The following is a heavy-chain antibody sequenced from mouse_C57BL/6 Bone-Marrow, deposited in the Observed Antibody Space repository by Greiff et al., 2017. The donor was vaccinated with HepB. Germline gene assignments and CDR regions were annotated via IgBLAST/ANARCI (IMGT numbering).Heavy chain of an antibody. CDR1: GYTFTGYW. CDR3: ARKLRVPYFDD. D-gene: IGHD1-1*01. CDR2: ILPGSGST. Sequence: VQLQQSGAELMKPGASVKLSCKATGYTFTGYWIEWVKQRPGHGLEWIGEILPGSGSTNHNEKFKGKATFTADTSSNTAYMQLSSLTTEDSAIYYCARKLRVPYFDDWGQGTTLTVSS. V-gene: IGHV1-9*01. J-gene: IGHJ2*01.